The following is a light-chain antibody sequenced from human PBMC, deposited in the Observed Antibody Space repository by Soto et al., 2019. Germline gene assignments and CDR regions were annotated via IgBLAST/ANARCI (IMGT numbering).Light chain of an antibody. CDR1: QSLLQSNGNNH. CDR3: LQAAHSPLT. CDR2: LAS. V-gene: IGKV2-28*01. Sequence: DIVLTQSPLSLPVTPGEPASISCRSSQSLLQSNGNNHVDWYLQRPGQSPQLLLYLASSRASGVPDRFSGSGSGTEFSLKSRRVEAVDVGVYYCLQAAHSPLTFGQGTRLESK. J-gene: IGKJ5*01.